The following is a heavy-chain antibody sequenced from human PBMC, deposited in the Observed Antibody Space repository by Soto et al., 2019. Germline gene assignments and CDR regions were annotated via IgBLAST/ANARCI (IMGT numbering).Heavy chain of an antibody. CDR2: ISNDGSNK. D-gene: IGHD2-15*01. J-gene: IGHJ4*02. CDR3: ARDIGYCSGGSCSC. V-gene: IGHV3-30-3*01. Sequence: PGGSLRLSCAASGFTFSSYAMHWVRQAPGKGLEWVSAISNDGSNKYYADSVKGRFTISRDNAKNSLYLQMNSLRAEDTAVYYCARDIGYCSGGSCSCWGQGTLVTVS. CDR1: GFTFSSYA.